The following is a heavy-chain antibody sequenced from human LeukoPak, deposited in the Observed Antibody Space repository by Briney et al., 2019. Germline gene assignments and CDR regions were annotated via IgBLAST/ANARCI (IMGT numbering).Heavy chain of an antibody. Sequence: ASVKVSCKASGYTFTGYYMHWVRQAPGQGLEWMGWINPNSGATDYAQKFQGRVTLTRDTSISTAYMELSSLRPDDTAVYYCATRDPQYSSGWYWYFDLWGRGTLVTVSS. CDR1: GYTFTGYY. CDR2: INPNSGAT. J-gene: IGHJ2*01. D-gene: IGHD6-19*01. CDR3: ATRDPQYSSGWYWYFDL. V-gene: IGHV1-2*02.